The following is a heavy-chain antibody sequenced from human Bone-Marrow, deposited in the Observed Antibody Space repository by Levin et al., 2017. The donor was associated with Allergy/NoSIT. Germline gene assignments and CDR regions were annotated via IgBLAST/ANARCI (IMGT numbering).Heavy chain of an antibody. J-gene: IGHJ4*02. V-gene: IGHV3-11*05. CDR2: ISSSSSYT. CDR1: GFTFSDYY. D-gene: IGHD2-2*01. CDR3: ARDARSSTSCYVDY. Sequence: GGSLRLSCAASGFTFSDYYMSWIRQAPGKGLEWVSYISSSSSYTNYADSVKGRFTISRDNAKNSLYLQMNSLRAEDTAVYYCARDARSSTSCYVDYWGQGTLVTVSS.